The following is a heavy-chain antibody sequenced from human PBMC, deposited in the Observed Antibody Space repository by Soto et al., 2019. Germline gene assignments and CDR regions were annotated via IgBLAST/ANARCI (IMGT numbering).Heavy chain of an antibody. V-gene: IGHV5-51*01. CDR2: IYPGDSDT. CDR3: ATPPYSDAFDI. D-gene: IGHD2-15*01. Sequence: GESLKISCKHSGFNFPTFWIAWVRQMPGKGLEWMGIIYPGDSDTRYSPSFQGQVTISADKSISTAYLQWSSLKASDTAMYYCATPPYSDAFDIWGQGTMVTVSS. CDR1: GFNFPTFW. J-gene: IGHJ3*02.